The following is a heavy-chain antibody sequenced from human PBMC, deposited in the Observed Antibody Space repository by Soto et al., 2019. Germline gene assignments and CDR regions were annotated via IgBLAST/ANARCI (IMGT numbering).Heavy chain of an antibody. CDR1: GGTFSSYA. D-gene: IGHD5-12*01. J-gene: IGHJ6*02. CDR3: ARGGYKRYYYYSYSMDV. V-gene: IGHV1-69*06. CDR2: IIPIFGTA. Sequence: QVQLVQSGAEVKKPGSSVKVSCKASGGTFSSYAISWVRQAPGQGLEWMGGIIPIFGTANYAQKFQGRVTITADKSTSTAYMELSSLRSEDTAVYYCARGGYKRYYYYSYSMDVWGQGTTVTVSS.